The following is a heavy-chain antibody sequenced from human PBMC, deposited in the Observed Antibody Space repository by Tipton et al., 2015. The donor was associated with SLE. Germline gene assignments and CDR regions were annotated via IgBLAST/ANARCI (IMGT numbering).Heavy chain of an antibody. CDR2: IHYSGTT. V-gene: IGHV4-59*08. J-gene: IGHJ3*02. CDR3: ARTIGGTYGDAFDI. D-gene: IGHD1-26*01. CDR1: GGSITNHY. Sequence: TLSLTCTVSGGSITNHYWNWIRQPPGKGLEWIGYIHYSGTTHDNPSLRSRVTMSVDMSKNQFSLKLSSVTAADTALYYCARTIGGTYGDAFDIWGQGAMVTVSS.